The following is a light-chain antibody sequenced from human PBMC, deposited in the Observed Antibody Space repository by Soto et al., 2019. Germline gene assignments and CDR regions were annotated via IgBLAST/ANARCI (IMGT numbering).Light chain of an antibody. CDR1: QSVSSSF. Sequence: EIVMTQSPGTLSLSPGDRATLSCRASQSVSSSFLAWYQQKPGQAPRLLIYGASSRATAIPDRFSGSGSGTDFTLTISRLEPEDFAVYYCQQYGRSPWTFGQGTKVDIK. CDR3: QQYGRSPWT. CDR2: GAS. J-gene: IGKJ1*01. V-gene: IGKV3-20*01.